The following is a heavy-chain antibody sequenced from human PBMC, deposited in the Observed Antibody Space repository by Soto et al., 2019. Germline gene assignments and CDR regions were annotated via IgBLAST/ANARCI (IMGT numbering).Heavy chain of an antibody. CDR3: ARDWFGESPYYYYGMDV. J-gene: IGHJ6*02. CDR2: ISAYNGNT. V-gene: IGHV1-18*01. D-gene: IGHD3-10*01. CDR1: GYTFTSYG. Sequence: ASVKVSCKASGYTFTSYGISWVRQAPGQGLEWMGWISAYNGNTNYAQKLQGRVTMTTDTSTSTAYMELRSLRSDDTAVYYCARDWFGESPYYYYGMDVWGQGTTVTVSS.